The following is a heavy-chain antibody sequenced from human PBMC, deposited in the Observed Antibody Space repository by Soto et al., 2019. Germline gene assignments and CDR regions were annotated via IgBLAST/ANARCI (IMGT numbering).Heavy chain of an antibody. D-gene: IGHD3-16*01. CDR2: IRSKGHNYAT. CDR3: TRDLFSYDYSGILWFDP. Sequence: GGSLRLSCAASGFAFSGSAMYWVRQASGKGPEWVGRIRSKGHNYATEYAASVKGRFTISRDDSKNTAYLQMNSLQTEDTAVYYCTRDLFSYDYSGILWFDPWGKGTLVTVSS. CDR1: GFAFSGSA. V-gene: IGHV3-73*01. J-gene: IGHJ5*02.